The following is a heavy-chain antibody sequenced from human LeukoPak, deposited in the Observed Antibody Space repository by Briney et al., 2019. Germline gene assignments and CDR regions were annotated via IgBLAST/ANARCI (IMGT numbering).Heavy chain of an antibody. J-gene: IGHJ3*02. V-gene: IGHV4-59*01. CDR1: GGSISSYY. CDR3: ARGSDTERDAFDI. CDR2: IYYSGST. Sequence: TSSETLSLTCTVSGGSISSYYWSWIRQPPGKGLEWIGYIYYSGSTNYNPSLKSRVTVSVDTSKNQFSLKLSSVTAADTAVYYCARGSDTERDAFDIWGQGTMVTVSS. D-gene: IGHD3-10*01.